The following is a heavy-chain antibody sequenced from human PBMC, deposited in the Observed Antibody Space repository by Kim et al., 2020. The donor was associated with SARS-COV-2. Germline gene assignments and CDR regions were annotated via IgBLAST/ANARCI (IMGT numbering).Heavy chain of an antibody. CDR1: GGSFSGYY. CDR3: ARGSQGGGSKAWFDP. Sequence: SETLSLTCAVYGGSFSGYYWSWIRQPPGKGLEWIGEINHSGSTNYNPSLKSRVTISVDTSKNQFSLKLSSVTAADTAVYYCARGSQGGGSKAWFDPWGQGTLVTVSS. V-gene: IGHV4-34*01. J-gene: IGHJ5*02. CDR2: INHSGST. D-gene: IGHD3-16*01.